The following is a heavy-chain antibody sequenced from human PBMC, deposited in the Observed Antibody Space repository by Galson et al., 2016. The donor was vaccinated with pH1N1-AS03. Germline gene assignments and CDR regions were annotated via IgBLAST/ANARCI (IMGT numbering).Heavy chain of an antibody. J-gene: IGHJ6*03. D-gene: IGHD2-2*01. CDR2: IKEDGSEK. Sequence: SLRLSCAASGFMFSKYWMNWVRQAPGKGLEWVANIKEDGSEKDHVDSVKGRFTISRDNAKYSLYLHMNSLRDEDTAVYYCARGWPLVVPGTIVRYYYYMDVCGKGTTVTVSS. CDR1: GFMFSKYW. V-gene: IGHV3-7*01. CDR3: ARGWPLVVPGTIVRYYYYMDV.